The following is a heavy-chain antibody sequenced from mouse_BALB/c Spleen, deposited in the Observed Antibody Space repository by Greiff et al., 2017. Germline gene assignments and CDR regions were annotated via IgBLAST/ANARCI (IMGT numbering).Heavy chain of an antibody. V-gene: IGHV6-6*02. CDR1: GFTFSNYW. J-gene: IGHJ4*01. D-gene: IGHD2-1*01. Sequence: EVKLVESGGGLVQPGGSMKLSCVASGFTFSNYWMNWVRQSPEKGLEWVAEIRLKSNNYATHYAESVKGRFTISRDDSKSSVYLQMNNLRAEDTGIYYCTRFYGNYAMDYWGQGTSVTVSS. CDR3: TRFYGNYAMDY. CDR2: IRLKSNNYAT.